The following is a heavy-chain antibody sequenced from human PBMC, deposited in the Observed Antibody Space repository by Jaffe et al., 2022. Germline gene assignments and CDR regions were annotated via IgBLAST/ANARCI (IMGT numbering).Heavy chain of an antibody. V-gene: IGHV3-11*01. D-gene: IGHD3-16*01. CDR3: ASGLITFGEVY. CDR2: INSDGSYI. CDR1: GFSFSDYY. Sequence: QVQLVESGGGLVKPGGSLRLSCVGSGFSFSDYYMSWVRQAPGKGLEWLSYINSDGSYIDYADSVKGRFTISRDNSKKSLFLQMNSLRVEDTAVYFCASGLITFGEVYWGQGTRVSVSS. J-gene: IGHJ4*02.